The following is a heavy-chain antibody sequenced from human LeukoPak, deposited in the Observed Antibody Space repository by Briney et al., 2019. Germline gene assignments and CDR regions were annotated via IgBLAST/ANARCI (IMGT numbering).Heavy chain of an antibody. CDR2: IYSGSTT. Sequence: PGGSLRLSCAASGFTVSNNYMSWVRQAPGKGLEWVSGIYSGSTTYYADSVKGRFTISRDNSKNTLSLQMNSLRAEDTAVYYCARELRIVDTTMLNYYYYYMDVWGKGTTVTVSS. V-gene: IGHV3-53*01. D-gene: IGHD5-18*01. J-gene: IGHJ6*03. CDR1: GFTVSNNY. CDR3: ARELRIVDTTMLNYYYYYMDV.